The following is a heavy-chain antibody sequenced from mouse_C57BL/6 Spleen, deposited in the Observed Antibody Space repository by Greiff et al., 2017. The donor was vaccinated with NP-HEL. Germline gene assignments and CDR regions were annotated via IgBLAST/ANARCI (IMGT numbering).Heavy chain of an antibody. Sequence: VQLQQSGPELVKPGASVKISCKASGYAFSSSWMNWVKQRPGKGLEWIGRIYPGDGDTNYNGKFKGKATLTADKSSSTAYMQLSSLTSEDSAVYCCARGGYYYGSSSYFDYWGQGTTLTVSS. CDR2: IYPGDGDT. CDR1: GYAFSSSW. J-gene: IGHJ2*01. D-gene: IGHD1-1*01. V-gene: IGHV1-82*01. CDR3: ARGGYYYGSSSYFDY.